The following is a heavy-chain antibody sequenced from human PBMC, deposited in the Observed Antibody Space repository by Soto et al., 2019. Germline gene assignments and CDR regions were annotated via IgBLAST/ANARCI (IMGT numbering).Heavy chain of an antibody. CDR1: GGSVSSTNHY. J-gene: IGHJ4*02. CDR3: ARHGYYYDSTGYYYFV. Sequence: SETLSLTCTASGGSVSSTNHYWGWIRQPPGKGLEWIGDLYYSGMTRYNPSLQSRVTISVDTSKDQFSLKLRSVTAADTAVYYCARHGYYYDSTGYYYFVWGQGTQVTVSS. CDR2: LYYSGMT. D-gene: IGHD3-22*01. V-gene: IGHV4-39*01.